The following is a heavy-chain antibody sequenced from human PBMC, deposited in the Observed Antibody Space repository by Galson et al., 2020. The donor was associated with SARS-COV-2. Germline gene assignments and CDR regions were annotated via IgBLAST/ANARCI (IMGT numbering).Heavy chain of an antibody. V-gene: IGHV1-2*02. CDR1: GYTFTDYY. CDR3: ARDPLGDTAMAYFDY. D-gene: IGHD5-18*01. Sequence: ASVKVSCKASGYTFTDYYMHWVRQAPGQGLEWMGWINPNSGGTNSAQKFQGRVTMTRDTSISTAYMELTSLRSDDTAVYYCARDPLGDTAMAYFDYWGQGTLVTVSS. J-gene: IGHJ4*02. CDR2: INPNSGGT.